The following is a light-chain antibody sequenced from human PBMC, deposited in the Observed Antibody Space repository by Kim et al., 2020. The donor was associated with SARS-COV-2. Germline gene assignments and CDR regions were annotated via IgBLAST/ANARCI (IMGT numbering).Light chain of an antibody. Sequence: QAVVTQEPSLTVSPGGTVTLTCGSSAGAVTSGHYPYWFQQKPGQAPRTLIYDINNRNSWTPARFSGSLPGGKAALTLSGAQPEDEADYYCLLTYNNIRSFGGGTQLTVL. CDR2: DIN. V-gene: IGLV7-46*01. CDR3: LLTYNNIRS. CDR1: AGAVTSGHY. J-gene: IGLJ2*01.